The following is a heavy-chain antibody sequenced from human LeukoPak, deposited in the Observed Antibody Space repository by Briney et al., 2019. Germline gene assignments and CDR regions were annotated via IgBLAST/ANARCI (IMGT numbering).Heavy chain of an antibody. D-gene: IGHD2-21*01. CDR2: YDPGEGER. CDR3: ATSEDPVAIPIT. J-gene: IGHJ5*02. Sequence: ASVKVSCKVSGYTITELSMHWVRQAPGNGLEWMGSYDPGEGERINAQKFQGRVTMTEDTSTDTAYMELSSLRSEDTAVYYCATSEDPVAIPITWGQGTLVSVSS. V-gene: IGHV1-24*01. CDR1: GYTITELS.